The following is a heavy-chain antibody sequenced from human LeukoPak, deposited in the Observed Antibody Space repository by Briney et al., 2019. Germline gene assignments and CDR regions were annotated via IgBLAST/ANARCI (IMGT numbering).Heavy chain of an antibody. J-gene: IGHJ4*02. CDR3: ARGRYYDSSGYCDY. CDR1: GFTFSSYA. Sequence: PGGSLRLSCAASGFTFSSYAMSWVRQAPGKGLEWVSAISGSGGSTYYADSVKGRFTISRDNSKNTLYLQMNSLRAEDTAVYYCARGRYYDSSGYCDYWGQGTLVTVSS. D-gene: IGHD3-22*01. CDR2: ISGSGGST. V-gene: IGHV3-23*01.